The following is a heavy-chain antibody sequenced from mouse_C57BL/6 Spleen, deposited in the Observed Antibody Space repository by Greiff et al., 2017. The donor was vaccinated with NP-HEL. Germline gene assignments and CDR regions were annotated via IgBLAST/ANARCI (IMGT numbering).Heavy chain of an antibody. D-gene: IGHD2-5*01. J-gene: IGHJ1*03. CDR1: GFTFSDYG. CDR3: ARDYSNHWYLDV. CDR2: ISSGSSTL. Sequence: EVKLVESGGGLVKPGGSLKLSCAASGFTFSDYGMHWVRQAPEKGLEWVAYISSGSSTLYYADTVKGRFTISSDNAKYTLFLQMTSLRTEDTAMYYGARDYSNHWYLDVWGTGTTVTVSS. V-gene: IGHV5-17*01.